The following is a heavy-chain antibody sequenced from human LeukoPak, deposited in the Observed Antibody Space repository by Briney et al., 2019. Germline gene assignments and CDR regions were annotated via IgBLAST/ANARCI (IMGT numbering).Heavy chain of an antibody. J-gene: IGHJ4*01. CDR3: ATSGLRFLEWLSH. Sequence: GGSLRLSCSASGFTFSSYGMHWVRQAPGRGLEWVAFIRYDGSNKYYADSVKGRFTISRDNSKNTLYLQMNSLRAEDTAVYYCATSGLRFLEWLSHWGQEPWSPSPQ. CDR1: GFTFSSYG. D-gene: IGHD3-3*01. V-gene: IGHV3-30*02. CDR2: IRYDGSNK.